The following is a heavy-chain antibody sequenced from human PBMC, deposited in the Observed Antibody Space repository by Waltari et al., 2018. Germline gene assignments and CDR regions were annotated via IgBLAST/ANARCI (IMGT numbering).Heavy chain of an antibody. CDR1: GYSISSGYY. Sequence: QVQLQESGPGLVKPSETLSLTCAVSGYSISSGYYWGWIRQPPGQGLEWIGSIYHSGSTYYNPSLKSRVTISVDTSKNQFSLKLSSVTAADTAVYYCARLVNGMDVWGQGTTVTVSS. CDR3: ARLVNGMDV. V-gene: IGHV4-38-2*01. J-gene: IGHJ6*02. CDR2: IYHSGST. D-gene: IGHD6-6*01.